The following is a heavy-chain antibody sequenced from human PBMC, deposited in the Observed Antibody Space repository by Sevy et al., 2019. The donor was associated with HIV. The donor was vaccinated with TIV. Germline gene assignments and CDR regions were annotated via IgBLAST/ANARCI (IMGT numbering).Heavy chain of an antibody. J-gene: IGHJ6*02. CDR1: GGSISSYY. Sequence: SETLSLTCTVSGGSISSYYWNWIRQSPGKGLEGIGYIYYTGSTNYNPSLKSRVTISVDTSKNQFSLKLTSVTAADTAVYYCARELISGRYYGMDVWGQGTTVTVSS. CDR3: ARELISGRYYGMDV. D-gene: IGHD6-19*01. V-gene: IGHV4-59*01. CDR2: IYYTGST.